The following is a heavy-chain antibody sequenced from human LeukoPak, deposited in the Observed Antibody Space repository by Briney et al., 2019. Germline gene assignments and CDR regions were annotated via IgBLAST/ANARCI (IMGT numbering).Heavy chain of an antibody. CDR3: ASLRDGYNSFDY. Sequence: ASVKVSCKASGYTFTSYYMHWVRQAPGQGLEWMGIINPSGGSTSYAQKFQGRVTMTRDTYTSTVYMELSRLRSEDTAVYYCASLRDGYNSFDYWGQGTLVSVST. CDR1: GYTFTSYY. D-gene: IGHD5-24*01. J-gene: IGHJ4*02. CDR2: INPSGGST. V-gene: IGHV1-46*03.